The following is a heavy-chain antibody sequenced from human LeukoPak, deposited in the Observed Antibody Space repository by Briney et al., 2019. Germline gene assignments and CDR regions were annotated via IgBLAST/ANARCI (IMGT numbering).Heavy chain of an antibody. CDR2: ISGSGGST. V-gene: IGHV3-23*01. CDR3: AKDGNYYDSSGQGNFFDY. Sequence: PGGSLRLSCAASGFTFSSYAMSWVRQAPGKGLEWVSAISGSGGSTYYADSVKGRFTISRDNSKNTLYLQMNSLRAKDTAVYYCAKDGNYYDSSGQGNFFDYWGQGTLVTVSS. D-gene: IGHD3-22*01. J-gene: IGHJ4*02. CDR1: GFTFSSYA.